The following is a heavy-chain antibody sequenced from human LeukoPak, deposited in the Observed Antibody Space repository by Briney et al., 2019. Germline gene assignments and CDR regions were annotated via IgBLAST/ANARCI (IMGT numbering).Heavy chain of an antibody. CDR1: GFTFSSYS. Sequence: PGGSLRLSCAASGFTFSSYSMNWVRQAPGKGLEWVSSISSSSSYIYYADSVKGRFTISRDNAKNSLYLQMNSLRAEDTALYYCAREYSGFDRDAFDIWGQGTMVTVSS. CDR2: ISSSSSYI. D-gene: IGHD3-10*01. CDR3: AREYSGFDRDAFDI. V-gene: IGHV3-21*04. J-gene: IGHJ3*02.